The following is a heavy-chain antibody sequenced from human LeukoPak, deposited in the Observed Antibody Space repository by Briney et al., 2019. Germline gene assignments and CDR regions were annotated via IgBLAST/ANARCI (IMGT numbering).Heavy chain of an antibody. CDR1: GGTFSSYA. CDR3: ATTNNFIGSGSYYSDAFDI. V-gene: IGHV1-69*13. J-gene: IGHJ3*02. Sequence: PVKVSCKASGGTFSSYAISWVRQAPGQGLEWMGGIIPIFGTANYARKFQGRVTITADESTSTAYMELSSLRSEDTAVYYCATTNNFIGSGSYYSDAFDIWGQGTMVTVSS. D-gene: IGHD3-10*01. CDR2: IIPIFGTA.